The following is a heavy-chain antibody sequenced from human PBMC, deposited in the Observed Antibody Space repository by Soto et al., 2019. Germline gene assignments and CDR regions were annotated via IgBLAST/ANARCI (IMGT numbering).Heavy chain of an antibody. CDR2: IYTSGST. Sequence: SETLSLTCTVSGGSISSYYWSWIRQPAGKGLEWIGRIYTSGSTNYNPPLKSRVTMSVDTSKNQFSLKLSSVTAADTAVYYCARDRHYDFWSGLMDVWGQGTTVTVSS. J-gene: IGHJ6*02. CDR3: ARDRHYDFWSGLMDV. D-gene: IGHD3-3*01. V-gene: IGHV4-4*07. CDR1: GGSISSYY.